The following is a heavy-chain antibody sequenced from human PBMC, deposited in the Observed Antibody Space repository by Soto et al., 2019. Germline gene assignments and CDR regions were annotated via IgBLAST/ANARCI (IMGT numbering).Heavy chain of an antibody. V-gene: IGHV4-30-2*01. CDR2: IYQSGNT. D-gene: IGHD2-15*01. J-gene: IGHJ4*02. CDR3: ARGGMVAPTVYFDP. CDR1: GGSIIGVDYT. Sequence: KSSETLSLTCAVTGGSIIGVDYTWNWIRQPPGKGLEWLGSIYQSGNTRYNPSLKSRVTILVDTSTNYLSLTLNSVTAADTAVYYCARGGMVAPTVYFDPWGQGTLVTVSS.